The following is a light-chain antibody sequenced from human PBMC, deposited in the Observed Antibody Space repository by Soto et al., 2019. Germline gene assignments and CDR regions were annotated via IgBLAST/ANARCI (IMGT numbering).Light chain of an antibody. CDR3: QQSGGSPWT. J-gene: IGKJ1*01. CDR2: GAS. V-gene: IGKV3-20*01. CDR1: ERVASNY. Sequence: VLLLSHSTLSLSSGERSTLFCRASERVASNYLAWYQQKPGQAPRLLIYGASSRATGIPDRFSGSGSGTDFTLTISSLEPEDFTVFYCQQSGGSPWTFGQGTNVDIK.